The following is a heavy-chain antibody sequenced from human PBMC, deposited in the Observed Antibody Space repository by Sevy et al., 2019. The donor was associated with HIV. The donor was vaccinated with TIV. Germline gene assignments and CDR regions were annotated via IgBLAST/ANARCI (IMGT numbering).Heavy chain of an antibody. Sequence: AAVKVSCKASGYTFTGYYMHWVGQAPGQGLEWMGWINPNSRGTNYAQKFQGRVTMSRDTSISTAYMELSRLRSDDTAVYDCARGGGYSGYYWTTPQPIDYWGQGTLVTVSS. CDR3: ARGGGYSGYYWTTPQPIDY. V-gene: IGHV1-2*02. J-gene: IGHJ4*02. CDR1: GYTFTGYY. D-gene: IGHD5-12*01. CDR2: INPNSRGT.